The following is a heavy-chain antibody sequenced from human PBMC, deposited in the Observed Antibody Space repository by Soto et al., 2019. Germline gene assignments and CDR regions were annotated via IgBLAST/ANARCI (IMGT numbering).Heavy chain of an antibody. CDR1: GVTFSSYA. D-gene: IGHD2-21*02. J-gene: IGHJ4*02. CDR3: ARAAYCGGYLYSFDFDY. CDR2: IIPICGTA. V-gene: IGHV1-69*01. Sequence: QVQLVQSGAEVKKPGSSVQVSCKASGVTFSSYAISWVRQAPGQGLEWMVGIIPICGTANYAQKFQGRVTITADESTRKAYVALSSLGSEDTDVYYCARAAYCGGYLYSFDFDYWGQVTLVTVSS.